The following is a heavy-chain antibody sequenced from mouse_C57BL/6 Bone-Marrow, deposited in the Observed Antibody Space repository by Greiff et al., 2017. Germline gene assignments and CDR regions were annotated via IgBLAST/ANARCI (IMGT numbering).Heavy chain of an antibody. CDR1: GYTFTSYW. J-gene: IGHJ2*01. CDR2: IHPNSGST. CDR3: ARGTVFFDY. Sequence: QVQLQQPGAALVKPGASVKLSCKASGYTFTSYWMHWVKQRPGQGLEWIGMIHPNSGSTNYNEKFKSKAKLTVDKSSSTAYMQLSILTSEDSAVYYCARGTVFFDYWGQGTTLTVSS. V-gene: IGHV1-64*01. D-gene: IGHD3-3*01.